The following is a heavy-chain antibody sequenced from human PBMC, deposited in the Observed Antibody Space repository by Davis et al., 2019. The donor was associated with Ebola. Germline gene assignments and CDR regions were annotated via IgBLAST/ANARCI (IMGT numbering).Heavy chain of an antibody. V-gene: IGHV1-18*01. CDR3: AKDFLRGYSYGFLGYFDY. CDR1: GYTFTSYG. Sequence: ASVKVSCKASGYTFTSYGISWVRQAPGQGLEWMGWISAYNGNTNYAQKLQGRVTMTTDTSTSTAYMELRSLRAEDTAVYYCAKDFLRGYSYGFLGYFDYWGQGTLVTVSS. J-gene: IGHJ4*02. D-gene: IGHD5-18*01. CDR2: ISAYNGNT.